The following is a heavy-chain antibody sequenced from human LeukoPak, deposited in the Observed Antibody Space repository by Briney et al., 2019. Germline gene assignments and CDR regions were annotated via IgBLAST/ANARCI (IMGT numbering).Heavy chain of an antibody. D-gene: IGHD4/OR15-4a*01. J-gene: IGHJ6*03. CDR1: GFTFSTYA. V-gene: IGHV3-23*01. CDR2: LSGSGSTT. Sequence: GGSLRLSCAASGFTFSTYAMTWVRQAPGKGPERVSGLSGSGSTTYYADSVKGRFTISRDNSKNTLYLQMNSLRAGDTAIYYCARAPPYGGYYYYYYMDVWGKGTTVTVSS. CDR3: ARAPPYGGYYYYYYMDV.